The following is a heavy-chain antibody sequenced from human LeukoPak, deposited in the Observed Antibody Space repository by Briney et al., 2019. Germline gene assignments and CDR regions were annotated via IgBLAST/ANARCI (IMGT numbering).Heavy chain of an antibody. V-gene: IGHV4-39*01. CDR1: GGSISSSSYY. D-gene: IGHD3-9*01. J-gene: IGHJ4*02. Sequence: SETLSLTCAVSGGSISSSSYYWGWIRQPPGKGLEWIGSTYYSGTTYYNASLKSRVTMSVDTSKSQFSLKLSSVTAADTAIYYCATLYLTGYSPFDYWGQGTLVTVSS. CDR3: ATLYLTGYSPFDY. CDR2: TYYSGTT.